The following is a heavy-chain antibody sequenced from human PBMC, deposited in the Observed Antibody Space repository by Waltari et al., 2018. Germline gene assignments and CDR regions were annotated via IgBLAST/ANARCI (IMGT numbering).Heavy chain of an antibody. CDR2: IYTSGST. D-gene: IGHD4-17*01. V-gene: IGHV4-4*07. CDR3: ARVTTVTKGGAFDI. CDR1: GCSISSYY. J-gene: IGHJ3*02. Sequence: QVQLQESGPGLVKPSAPLSLTCTVSGCSISSYYWTWIRQPAGKGLEWIGRIYTSGSTNYNPSLKSRVTISVDTSKNQFSLKLSSVTAADTAVYYCARVTTVTKGGAFDIWGQGTMVTVSS.